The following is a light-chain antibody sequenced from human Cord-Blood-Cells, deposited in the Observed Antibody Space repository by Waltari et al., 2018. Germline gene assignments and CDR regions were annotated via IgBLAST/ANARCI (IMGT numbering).Light chain of an antibody. V-gene: IGKV1-39*01. CDR3: QQSYSTLEWT. CDR2: AAS. CDR1: QSISSY. J-gene: IGKJ1*01. Sequence: DIQMTQSPSSLSASVGDRVTTTCRASQSISSYLNWYQQKPGKAPKLLIYAASSLQSGVPSRFSGSGSGTDFTLTISSLQPEDFATYYCQQSYSTLEWTFGQGTKVEIK.